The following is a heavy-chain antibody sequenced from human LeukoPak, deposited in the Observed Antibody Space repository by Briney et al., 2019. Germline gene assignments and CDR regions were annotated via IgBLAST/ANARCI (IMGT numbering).Heavy chain of an antibody. CDR3: ATRLPYYYDSSGYRYNYFDY. CDR2: INPSGGST. CDR1: GYTFTGYY. D-gene: IGHD3-22*01. V-gene: IGHV1-46*01. J-gene: IGHJ4*02. Sequence: AASVKVSCKASGYTFTGYYMHWVRQAPGQGLEWMGIINPSGGSTSYAQKFQGRVTMTEDTSTDTAYMELSSLRSEDTAVYYCATRLPYYYDSSGYRYNYFDYWGQGNLVTVSS.